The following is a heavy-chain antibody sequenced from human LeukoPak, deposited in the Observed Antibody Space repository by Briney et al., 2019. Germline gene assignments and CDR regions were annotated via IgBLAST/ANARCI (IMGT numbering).Heavy chain of an antibody. Sequence: SQTLSLTCAISGDSVSSNSAAWNWIRQSPSRGLEWLGRTYYRSKRYNDYAVSVKSRITINPDTSKNQFSLKLSSVTAADTAVYYCARHTESRAMVTPYDILTASTRQPFDPWGQGTLVTVSS. CDR3: ARHTESRAMVTPYDILTASTRQPFDP. D-gene: IGHD3-9*01. J-gene: IGHJ5*02. CDR2: TYYRSKRYN. CDR1: GDSVSSNSAA. V-gene: IGHV6-1*01.